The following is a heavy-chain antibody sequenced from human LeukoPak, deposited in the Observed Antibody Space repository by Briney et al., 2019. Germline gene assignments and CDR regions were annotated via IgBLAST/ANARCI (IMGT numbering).Heavy chain of an antibody. CDR3: ARAAKLWFGDQMGDY. Sequence: ASVKVSCKASGYTFTRYGISWVRQAPGQGLEWMGWISAYNGNTNYAQKLQGRVTMTTDTSTSTAYMELRSLRSDDTAVYYRARAAKLWFGDQMGDYWGQGTLVTVSS. D-gene: IGHD3-10*01. CDR2: ISAYNGNT. V-gene: IGHV1-18*01. CDR1: GYTFTRYG. J-gene: IGHJ4*02.